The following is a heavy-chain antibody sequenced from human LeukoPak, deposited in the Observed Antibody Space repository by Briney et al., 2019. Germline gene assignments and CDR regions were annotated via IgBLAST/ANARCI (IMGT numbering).Heavy chain of an antibody. V-gene: IGHV3-7*01. Sequence: QAGRSLRLSCAASGFTFANHWMAWVRQAPGKGLEWVANIEDDGDVKSYVESVKGRFTVSRDNARASLYLQMDSLRADDTAVYYCARHVAGSRSDFDCWGQGALVTVSS. CDR1: GFTFANHW. CDR3: ARHVAGSRSDFDC. J-gene: IGHJ4*02. CDR2: IEDDGDVK. D-gene: IGHD2-15*01.